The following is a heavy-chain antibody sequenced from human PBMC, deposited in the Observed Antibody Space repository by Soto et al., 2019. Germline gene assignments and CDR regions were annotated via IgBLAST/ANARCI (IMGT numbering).Heavy chain of an antibody. V-gene: IGHV4-59*01. J-gene: IGHJ6*02. Sequence: PSETLSLTCTVSGGSISSYYWSWIRQPPGKGLEWIGYIYYSGSTNYNPSLKSRVTISVDTSKNQFSLKLSSVTAADTAVYYCARGYSRYFDWLTPYGTDVWGQGPTVTVSS. D-gene: IGHD3-9*01. CDR1: GGSISSYY. CDR2: IYYSGST. CDR3: ARGYSRYFDWLTPYGTDV.